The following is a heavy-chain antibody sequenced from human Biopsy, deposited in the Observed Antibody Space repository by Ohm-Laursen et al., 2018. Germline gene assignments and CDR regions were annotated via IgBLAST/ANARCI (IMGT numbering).Heavy chain of an antibody. CDR3: AKVADYYNDSGFDDY. Sequence: SLRLSCTASGFSFDNYAMNWVRQAPGKGLEWVSGINNDGGRTDYADSVKGRFTISRDNSKNTLYLQMNSLRAEDTAIYYCAKVADYYNDSGFDDYWGQGTLVTVSS. J-gene: IGHJ4*02. CDR2: INNDGGRT. V-gene: IGHV3-23*01. CDR1: GFSFDNYA. D-gene: IGHD3-22*01.